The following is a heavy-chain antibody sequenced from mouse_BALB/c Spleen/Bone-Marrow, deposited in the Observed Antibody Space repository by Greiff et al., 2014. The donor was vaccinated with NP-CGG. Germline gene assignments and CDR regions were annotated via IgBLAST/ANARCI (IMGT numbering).Heavy chain of an antibody. J-gene: IGHJ1*01. CDR2: IDPANGDT. CDR1: GFSIKDTY. V-gene: IGHV14-3*02. D-gene: IGHD1-1*01. Sequence: EVQRVESGSELVKPGASVKLSCAASGFSIKDTYMHWVKQRPEQGLEWIGRIDPANGDTKYDPKFQGKATITADTSSNTAYLQLSSLTSEDTAVYYCTRPSFYYGSSYWYFDVWGAGTTVTVSS. CDR3: TRPSFYYGSSYWYFDV.